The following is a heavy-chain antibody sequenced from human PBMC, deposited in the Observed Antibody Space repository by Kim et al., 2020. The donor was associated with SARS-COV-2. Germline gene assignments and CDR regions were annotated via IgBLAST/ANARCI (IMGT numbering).Heavy chain of an antibody. CDR2: GKN. V-gene: IGHV1-18*01. J-gene: IGHJ4*02. D-gene: IGHD4-17*01. CDR3: ARPFGDSFDY. Sequence: GKNNMAGNFQGRVAMTRDPTRNTAYMELRSLRSDDTALYYCARPFGDSFDYWGQGTLVTVSS.